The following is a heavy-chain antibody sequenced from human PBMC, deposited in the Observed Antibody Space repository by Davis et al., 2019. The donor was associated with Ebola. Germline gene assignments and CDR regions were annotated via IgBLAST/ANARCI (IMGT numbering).Heavy chain of an antibody. V-gene: IGHV1-3*01. Sequence: ASVPVSCKASLYTFTSPAIHRLRQPPGQRLEWMGWLNVGYGNTKYSQTLQGRVTITRDTSARTAYMELSSLKSEDTAVYYCARDRYNGATIFGVIITNACDFWGQGTMVTVSS. D-gene: IGHD3-3*01. J-gene: IGHJ3*01. CDR3: ARDRYNGATIFGVIITNACDF. CDR1: LYTFTSPA. CDR2: LNVGYGNT.